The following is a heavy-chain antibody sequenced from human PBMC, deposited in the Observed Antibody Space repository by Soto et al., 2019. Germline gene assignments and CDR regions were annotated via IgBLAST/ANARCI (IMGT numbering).Heavy chain of an antibody. CDR3: ARDPGYCTNGVCPIFDF. CDR2: FYHSGTT. J-gene: IGHJ4*02. D-gene: IGHD2-8*01. CDR1: GDSIKNYF. Sequence: SETLSLTFTVSGDSIKNYFWIWVRQPPGKGLEWIGHFYHSGTTNYSPALKRRVTISIDQSKKQFSLRLNSVTAADTAVYFCARDPGYCTNGVCPIFDFWGQGIPVTVS. V-gene: IGHV4-59*01.